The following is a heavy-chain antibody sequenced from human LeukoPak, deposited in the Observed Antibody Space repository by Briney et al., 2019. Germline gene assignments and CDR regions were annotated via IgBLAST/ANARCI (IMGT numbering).Heavy chain of an antibody. J-gene: IGHJ4*02. Sequence: GGPLRLSCVASGFTFSSYWMHWVRQAPGKGLEWVARINEDATTITHADSVRGRFTISRENAKNTVYLQMNSLRAEDTAVYYCVRDLILVWTPGDDFDHWGQGTLVTVSS. CDR3: VRDLILVWTPGDDFDH. D-gene: IGHD3-16*01. CDR1: GFTFSSYW. V-gene: IGHV3-74*03. CDR2: INEDATTI.